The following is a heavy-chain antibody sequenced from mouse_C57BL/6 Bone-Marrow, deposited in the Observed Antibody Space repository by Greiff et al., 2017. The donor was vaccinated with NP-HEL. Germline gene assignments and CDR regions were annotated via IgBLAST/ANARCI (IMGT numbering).Heavy chain of an antibody. CDR2: INPGSGGT. J-gene: IGHJ4*01. CDR3: ARNPDYYGSSWAMDY. CDR1: GYAFTNYL. Sequence: VQLQESGAELVRPGTSVKVSCKASGYAFTNYLIEWVKQRPGQGLEWIGVINPGSGGTNYNEKFKGKATLTADKSSSTAYMQLSSLTSEDSAVYFCARNPDYYGSSWAMDYWGQGTSVTVSS. D-gene: IGHD1-1*01. V-gene: IGHV1-54*01.